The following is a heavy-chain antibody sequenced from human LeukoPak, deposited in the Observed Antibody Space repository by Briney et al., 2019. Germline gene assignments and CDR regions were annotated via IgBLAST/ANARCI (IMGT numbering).Heavy chain of an antibody. V-gene: IGHV3-7*01. CDR3: ARDLSGSGEPFDY. D-gene: IGHD3-10*01. Sequence: GTLRLSCAASGFTFSSYSMNWVRQAPGKGLEWVANIKQDGSEKYYVDSVKGRFTISRDNAKNSLYLQMNSLRAEDTAVYYCARDLSGSGEPFDYWGQGTLVTVSS. CDR2: IKQDGSEK. J-gene: IGHJ4*02. CDR1: GFTFSSYS.